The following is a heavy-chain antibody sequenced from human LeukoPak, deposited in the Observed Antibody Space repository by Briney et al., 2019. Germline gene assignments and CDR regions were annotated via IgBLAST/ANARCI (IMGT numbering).Heavy chain of an antibody. Sequence: SETRSLTCAVSGYSISSGYYWGWIRQPPGQGLESIGSMYHSGNTYYNPSLKSRVTISIDTSKNQFSLKLSSVTAADTAIYYCARLRGQGFDSWGQGTLVTVSS. V-gene: IGHV4-38-2*01. J-gene: IGHJ4*02. CDR3: ARLRGQGFDS. CDR1: GYSISSGYY. CDR2: MYHSGNT.